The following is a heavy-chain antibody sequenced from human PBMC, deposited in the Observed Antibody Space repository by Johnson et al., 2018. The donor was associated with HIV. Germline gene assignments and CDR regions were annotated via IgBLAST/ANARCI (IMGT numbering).Heavy chain of an antibody. Sequence: VQLLESGGGVVQPGRSLRLSCAASGFTFSSYAMSWVRQAPGKGLEWVSAISGSGGSTYYADSVKGRFTISRDNSKNTLYLHMNSLRAEDTAVYYCARDRDAFDIWGQGTAVTVSS. CDR1: GFTFSSYA. V-gene: IGHV3-23*01. CDR2: ISGSGGST. CDR3: ARDRDAFDI. J-gene: IGHJ3*02.